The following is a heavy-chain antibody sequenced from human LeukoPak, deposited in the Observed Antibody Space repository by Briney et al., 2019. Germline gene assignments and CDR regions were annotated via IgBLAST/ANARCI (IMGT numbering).Heavy chain of an antibody. CDR2: ITGDGAGA. V-gene: IGHV3-23*01. CDR3: AKGRGQWLVDWFDP. D-gene: IGHD6-19*01. Sequence: GGTLRLSCAASGFTFSTYAMMWLRQAPGQGLAWVSTITGDGAGAFYADPVKGRFSISRDNSKNTLYLQMNSLRAEDTAIYYCAKGRGQWLVDWFDPWGQGTLVTVSS. J-gene: IGHJ5*02. CDR1: GFTFSTYA.